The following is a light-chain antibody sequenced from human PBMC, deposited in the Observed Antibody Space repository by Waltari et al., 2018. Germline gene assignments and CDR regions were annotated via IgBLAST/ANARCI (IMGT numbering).Light chain of an antibody. CDR1: ISNLGSNY. Sequence: QSVLTQPPSASETPGQRVIISCSGSISNLGSNYLYWYQQLPGTAPNPLIYRNNQRPSGVPDRSSGSRSGTSASLAISGLRSEDEGVYYCASWDESHYVFGSGTRVTVV. CDR3: ASWDESHYV. V-gene: IGLV1-47*01. J-gene: IGLJ1*01. CDR2: RNN.